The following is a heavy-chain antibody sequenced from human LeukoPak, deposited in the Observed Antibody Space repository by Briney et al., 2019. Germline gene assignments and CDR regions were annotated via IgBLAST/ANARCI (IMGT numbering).Heavy chain of an antibody. CDR2: IWYDGSNK. V-gene: IGHV3-33*01. J-gene: IGHJ4*02. CDR1: GFTLSSYG. CDR3: ARDAAAAVAGMIDY. D-gene: IGHD6-19*01. Sequence: GGSLRLSCAASGFTLSSYGIHWVRQAPGKGLEWVAVIWYDGSNKYYADSVKGRFTISRDNSKNTLYLQMNSLRAEDTAVYYCARDAAAAVAGMIDYWGQGTLVTVSS.